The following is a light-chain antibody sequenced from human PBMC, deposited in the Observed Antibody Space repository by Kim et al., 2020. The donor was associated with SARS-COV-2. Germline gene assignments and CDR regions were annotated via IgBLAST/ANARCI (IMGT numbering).Light chain of an antibody. CDR1: QSVLYSSNNKNY. CDR2: WAS. V-gene: IGKV4-1*01. CDR3: QQYYCTPLT. J-gene: IGKJ4*01. Sequence: DIVMTQSPDSLAVSLGERATINGKSSQSVLYSSNNKNYLAWYQQKPRQPPKLLIYWASTRESGVPDRISGSGSGTDFTLTISSLQAEDVAVYYCQQYYCTPLTFGGGTKVDIK.